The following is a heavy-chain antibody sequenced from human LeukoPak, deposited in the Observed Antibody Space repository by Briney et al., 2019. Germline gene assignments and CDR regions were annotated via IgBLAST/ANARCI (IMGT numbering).Heavy chain of an antibody. Sequence: SQTLSLTCTVYGDSFRGYLWIWIRQSPGAGLEWIGEINHSASTDLNPSLKSRVTISVDTSKNQFSLKLSSVTAADTAVYYCARRNKLPYGMDVWGQGTTVTVSS. CDR2: INHSAST. V-gene: IGHV4-34*01. J-gene: IGHJ6*02. D-gene: IGHD3-10*01. CDR3: ARRNKLPYGMDV. CDR1: GDSFRGYL.